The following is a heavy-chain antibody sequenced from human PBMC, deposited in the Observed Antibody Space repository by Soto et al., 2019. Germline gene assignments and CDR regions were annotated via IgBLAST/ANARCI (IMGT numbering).Heavy chain of an antibody. CDR1: GFTFSSYW. Sequence: EVQLVESGGGLVQSGGSLRLSCAASGFTFSSYWMSWVCQGPGKGPEWVANIKQDGSEIYYVDSVKGRFTISRDNAKISLNLQMTSLRAEDTAVYHCAKSLSAIPGDSWGQGTLVSVSS. J-gene: IGHJ4*02. CDR3: AKSLSAIPGDS. CDR2: IKQDGSEI. D-gene: IGHD2-2*01. V-gene: IGHV3-7*05.